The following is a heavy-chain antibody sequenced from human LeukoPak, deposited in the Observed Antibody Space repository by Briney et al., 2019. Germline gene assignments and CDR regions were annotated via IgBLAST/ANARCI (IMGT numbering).Heavy chain of an antibody. CDR2: IYYSEKT. Sequence: PSETLSLTCTVSGYSINTGYYWGWIRQPPGKGLEWIASIYYSEKTYYNPSLKSRGTISIDTSKNQFSLKLKSVTAADTAMYYCARDHHGSYDPYFDYWGPGTLVTVSS. CDR1: GYSINTGYY. J-gene: IGHJ4*02. CDR3: ARDHHGSYDPYFDY. V-gene: IGHV4-38-2*02. D-gene: IGHD2-15*01.